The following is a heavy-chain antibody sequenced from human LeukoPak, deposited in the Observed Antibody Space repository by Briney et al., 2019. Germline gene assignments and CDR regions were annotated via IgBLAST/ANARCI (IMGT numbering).Heavy chain of an antibody. CDR2: IYYSGST. CDR1: GGSISSYY. Sequence: KPSGTLSLTCTVSGGSISSYYWSWIRQPPGKGLEWIGYIYYSGSTNYNPSLKSRVTISVDTSKNQFSLKLSSVTAADTAVYYCAREGISGSYGYWGQGTLVTVSS. D-gene: IGHD1-26*01. V-gene: IGHV4-59*12. J-gene: IGHJ4*02. CDR3: AREGISGSYGY.